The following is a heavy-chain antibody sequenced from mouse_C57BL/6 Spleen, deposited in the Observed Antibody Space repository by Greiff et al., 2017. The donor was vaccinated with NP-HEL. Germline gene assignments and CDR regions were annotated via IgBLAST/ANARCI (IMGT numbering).Heavy chain of an antibody. CDR2: IDPSDSYT. Sequence: QVHVKQPGAELVMPGASVKLSCKASGYTFTSYWMHWVKQRPGQGLEWIGEIDPSDSYTNYNQKFKGKSTLTVDKSSSTAYMQLSSLTSEDSAVYYCARDSNSFAYWGQGTLVTVSA. CDR1: GYTFTSYW. V-gene: IGHV1-69*01. CDR3: ARDSNSFAY. J-gene: IGHJ3*01. D-gene: IGHD2-5*01.